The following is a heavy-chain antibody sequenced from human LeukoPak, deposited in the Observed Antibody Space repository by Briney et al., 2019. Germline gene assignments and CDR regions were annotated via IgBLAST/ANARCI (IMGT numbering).Heavy chain of an antibody. Sequence: GGPLRLSCAASGFTVITNDMTWVRQAPGKGLEWVSVLYSDGNTKYADSVQGRFTISRDNSKNTLYLEMNSLGPDDTAVYYCARGVEPLAANTLAYWGQGTLVTVSS. V-gene: IGHV3-53*01. CDR3: ARGVEPLAANTLAY. CDR2: LYSDGNT. CDR1: GFTVITND. J-gene: IGHJ4*02. D-gene: IGHD1-14*01.